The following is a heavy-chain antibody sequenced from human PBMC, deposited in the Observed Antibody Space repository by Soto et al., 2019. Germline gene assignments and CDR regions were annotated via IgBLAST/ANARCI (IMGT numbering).Heavy chain of an antibody. CDR2: IYYSGST. D-gene: IGHD6-13*01. V-gene: IGHV4-59*08. Sequence: PSETLSLTCTVSGGSISSYYWSWIRQPPGKGLEWIGYIYYSGSTNYNPSLKSRVTISVDTSKNQFSLKLSSVTAADTAVYCCARRYSSAFDIWGQGTMVTVSS. CDR1: GGSISSYY. J-gene: IGHJ3*02. CDR3: ARRYSSAFDI.